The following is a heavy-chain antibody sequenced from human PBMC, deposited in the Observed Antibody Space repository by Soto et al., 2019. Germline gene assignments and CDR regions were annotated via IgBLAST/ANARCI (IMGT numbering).Heavy chain of an antibody. CDR3: VREARCSGTNGNVYFDY. J-gene: IGHJ4*01. CDR2: ISYESIST. Sequence: HPGGSLRLSCVASRLTFSNYGMHWVRQAPGKGLEWVAVISYESISTVYRDSVRGRFTISRDNSRNTLYLHMNSLTPEDTAVYYCVREARCSGTNGNVYFDYWGLGILGTIS. CDR1: RLTFSNYG. D-gene: IGHD2-15*01. V-gene: IGHV3-30*03.